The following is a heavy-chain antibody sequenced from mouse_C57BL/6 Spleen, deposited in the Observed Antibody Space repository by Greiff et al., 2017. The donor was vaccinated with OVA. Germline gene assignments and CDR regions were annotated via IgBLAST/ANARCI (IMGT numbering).Heavy chain of an antibody. CDR2: IYPGDGDT. J-gene: IGHJ2*01. Sequence: VQLQQSGPELVKPGASVKISCKASGYAFSSSWMNWVKQRPGKGLEWIGRIYPGDGDTNYNGKFKGKATLTADKSSSTAYMQLSSLTSEDSAVYFCARDYYGSRYVFDYWGQGTTLTVSS. CDR1: GYAFSSSW. D-gene: IGHD1-1*01. V-gene: IGHV1-82*01. CDR3: ARDYYGSRYVFDY.